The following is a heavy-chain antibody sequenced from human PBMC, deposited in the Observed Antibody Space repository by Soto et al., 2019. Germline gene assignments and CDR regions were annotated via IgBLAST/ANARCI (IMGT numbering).Heavy chain of an antibody. CDR3: ASRTPIDY. J-gene: IGHJ4*02. Sequence: PGGSLRLSCAASGFTLSSYAMHWVRQAPGKGLEWVAVISYDGSNKYYADSVKGRFTISRDNSKNTLYLQMNSLRAEDTAVYYCASRTPIDYWGQGTLVTVSS. CDR2: ISYDGSNK. CDR1: GFTLSSYA. V-gene: IGHV3-30-3*01.